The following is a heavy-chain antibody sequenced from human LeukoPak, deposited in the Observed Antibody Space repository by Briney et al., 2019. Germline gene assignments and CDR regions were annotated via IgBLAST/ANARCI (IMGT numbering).Heavy chain of an antibody. V-gene: IGHV3-21*01. CDR2: ISSSSSYI. CDR1: GFTFSSYS. CDR3: ARDFTHSSDAFDI. D-gene: IGHD3-22*01. Sequence: GGSLRLSCAASGFTFSSYSMNWVRQAPGKGLEWVSSISSSSSYIYYADSVKGRFTTSRDNAKNSLYLQMNSLRAEDTAVYYCARDFTHSSDAFDIWGQGTMVTVSS. J-gene: IGHJ3*02.